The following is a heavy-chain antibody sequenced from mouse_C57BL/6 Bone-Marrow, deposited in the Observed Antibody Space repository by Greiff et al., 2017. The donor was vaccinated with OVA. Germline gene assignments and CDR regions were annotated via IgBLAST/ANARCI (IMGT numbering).Heavy chain of an antibody. Sequence: QVQLQQSGAELVRPGTSVPVSCKASGYAFPNYLIEWVKQRPGQGLEWIGVINPGSGGTNYNEKFKGKATLTADKSSSTAYMQLSSLTSEDSAVYFGASPPSLGTLFHCCGQGTPLTVSS. CDR2: INPGSGGT. CDR1: GYAFPNYL. J-gene: IGHJ2*01. V-gene: IGHV1-54*01. D-gene: IGHD3-1*01. CDR3: ASPPSLGTLFHC.